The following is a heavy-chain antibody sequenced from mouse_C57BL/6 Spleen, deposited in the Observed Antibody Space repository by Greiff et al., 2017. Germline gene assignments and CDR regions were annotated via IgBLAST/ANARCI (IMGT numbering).Heavy chain of an antibody. CDR3: ATSITTVVAPDY. D-gene: IGHD1-1*01. CDR2: IWSGGST. V-gene: IGHV2-2*01. J-gene: IGHJ2*01. CDR1: GFSLTSYG. Sequence: VQGVESGPGLVQPSQSLSITCTVSGFSLTSYGVHWVRQSPGKGLEWLGVIWSGGSTDYNAAFISTLSISKDNSKSQVFFKMNSLQADDTAIYYCATSITTVVAPDYWGQGTTLTVSS.